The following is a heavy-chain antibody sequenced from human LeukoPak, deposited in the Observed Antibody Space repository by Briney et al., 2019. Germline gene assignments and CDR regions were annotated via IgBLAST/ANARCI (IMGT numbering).Heavy chain of an antibody. J-gene: IGHJ4*02. Sequence: PPGGSLRLSCVASGFTFSSHGMNWVRQAPGKGLEWVSGIIPSGHTTYYADSVRGRFTISRDNSRNTVYLQMNSLRAEDAAVYYCAKDVRWLQFCCWGQGTLVTVSA. CDR3: AKDVRWLQFCC. CDR1: GFTFSSHG. D-gene: IGHD5-24*01. CDR2: IIPSGHTT. V-gene: IGHV3-23*01.